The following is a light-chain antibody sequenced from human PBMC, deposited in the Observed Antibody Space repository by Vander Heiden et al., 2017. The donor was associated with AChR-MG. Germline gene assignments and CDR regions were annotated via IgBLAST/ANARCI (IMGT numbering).Light chain of an antibody. CDR2: DAS. Sequence: EIVLTQSPATLSLSPGERATLSCRASQDISNYLAWYQQKPGQAPRLLIYDASSRATGVPARFSGSGSGTDFTLTISSLEPEDFAIYYCQQRGDGSRLTFGGGTNVEIK. CDR3: QQRGDGSRLT. J-gene: IGKJ4*01. CDR1: QDISNY. V-gene: IGKV3-11*01.